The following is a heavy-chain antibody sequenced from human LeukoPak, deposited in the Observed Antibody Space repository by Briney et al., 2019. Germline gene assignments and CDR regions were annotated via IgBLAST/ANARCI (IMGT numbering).Heavy chain of an antibody. J-gene: IGHJ4*01. V-gene: IGHV4-34*01. CDR2: IHHSGST. CDR1: GGSFSGYY. Sequence: SETLSLTCAVYGGSFSGYYWSWIRQPPGKGLQWIGEIHHSGSTNYNPSLKSRVTISVDTSKNQSSLKLSSVTAADTAVYYCARHDGVVVLHGGLDYWGQGILVSVSS. D-gene: IGHD3-22*01. CDR3: ARHDGVVVLHGGLDY.